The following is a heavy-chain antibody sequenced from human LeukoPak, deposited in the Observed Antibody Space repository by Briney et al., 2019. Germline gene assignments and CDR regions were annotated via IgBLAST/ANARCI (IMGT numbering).Heavy chain of an antibody. CDR1: GGSISSGGYY. D-gene: IGHD3-10*01. Sequence: SETLSLTCTVSGGSISSGGYYWSWIRQHPGKGLEWIGYIYYSGSTYYNPSLKSRVTISVDTSKTQFSLKLSSVTAAAPAVYAWGRGGVLWFGELVWFDPWGQGTLVTVSS. V-gene: IGHV4-31*03. CDR3: GRGGVLWFGELVWFDP. J-gene: IGHJ5*02. CDR2: IYYSGST.